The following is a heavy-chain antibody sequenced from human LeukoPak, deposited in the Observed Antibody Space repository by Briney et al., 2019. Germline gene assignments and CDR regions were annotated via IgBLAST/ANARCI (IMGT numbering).Heavy chain of an antibody. D-gene: IGHD1-7*01. Sequence: GGSLRLSCAVSGFTFSSYSMNWVRQAPGKGLEWVSDISRSSTTIYYADSVKGRFTISRDNSKNSLYLQMNSLRAEDTALYYCAKATLSGELLDYWGQGTLVTVSS. CDR3: AKATLSGELLDY. V-gene: IGHV3-48*04. J-gene: IGHJ4*02. CDR1: GFTFSSYS. CDR2: ISRSSTTI.